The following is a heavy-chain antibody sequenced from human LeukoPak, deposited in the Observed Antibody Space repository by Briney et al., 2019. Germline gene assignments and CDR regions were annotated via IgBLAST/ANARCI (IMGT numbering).Heavy chain of an antibody. V-gene: IGHV3-23*01. Sequence: GGSLRLSCAASGFTFSSYGMSWVRQAPGKGLEWVSAISGSGGSTYYADSVKGRFTISRDNSKNTLYLQMNSLRAEDTAVYYCARDNPGSGSYYYYYYYMDVWGKGTTVTVSS. J-gene: IGHJ6*03. D-gene: IGHD1-26*01. CDR1: GFTFSSYG. CDR3: ARDNPGSGSYYYYYYYMDV. CDR2: ISGSGGST.